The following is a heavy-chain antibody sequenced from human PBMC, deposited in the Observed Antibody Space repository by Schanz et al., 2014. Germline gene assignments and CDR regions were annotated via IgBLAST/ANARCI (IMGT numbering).Heavy chain of an antibody. J-gene: IGHJ4*02. V-gene: IGHV3-7*03. CDR1: GFTFSDHW. Sequence: VQLVESGGALVQPGGSLRLSCSASGFTFSDHWMSWVRQPPGKGLEWVANIKGDSSEKNYVDSVKGRFTLSRDNAKKPMDLQMTSLRVEDTAVYYCARDPNSVNEIDYWGQGTLVTVSS. D-gene: IGHD5-12*01. CDR3: ARDPNSVNEIDY. CDR2: IKGDSSEK.